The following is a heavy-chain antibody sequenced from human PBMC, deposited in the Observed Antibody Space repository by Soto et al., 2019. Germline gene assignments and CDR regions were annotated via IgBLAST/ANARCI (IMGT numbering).Heavy chain of an antibody. V-gene: IGHV4-59*01. J-gene: IGHJ5*02. CDR2: IYYSGST. D-gene: IGHD3-22*01. Sequence: SETLSLTCTVSGGSISSYYWSWIRQPPGKGLEWIGYIYYSGSTNYNPSLKSRVTISVDTSKNQFSLKLSSVTAADTAVYYCARGAAGTYYYDSSGYDWFDPRGQGTLVTVSS. CDR3: ARGAAGTYYYDSSGYDWFDP. CDR1: GGSISSYY.